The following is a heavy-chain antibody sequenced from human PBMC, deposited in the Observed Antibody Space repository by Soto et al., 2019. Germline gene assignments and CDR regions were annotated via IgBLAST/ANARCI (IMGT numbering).Heavy chain of an antibody. CDR3: AKGNYYDSSGYYFRDAFEI. J-gene: IGHJ3*02. CDR2: ISGSGGST. D-gene: IGHD3-22*01. CDR1: GFTFSSYA. Sequence: PGGSLRLSCAASGFTFSSYAMSWVRQAPGKGLEWVSAISGSGGSTYYADSVKGRFTISRDNSKNTPYLQMNSLRAEDTAVYYCAKGNYYDSSGYYFRDAFEIWGQGTMVTVSS. V-gene: IGHV3-23*01.